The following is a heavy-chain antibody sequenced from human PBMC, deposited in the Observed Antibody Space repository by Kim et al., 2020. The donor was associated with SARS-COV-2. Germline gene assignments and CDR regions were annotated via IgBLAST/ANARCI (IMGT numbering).Heavy chain of an antibody. CDR2: IYYSGST. Sequence: SETLSLTCTVSGGSISSSSYYWGWIRQPPGKGLEWIGSIYYSGSTYYNPSLKSRVTISVDTSKNQFSLKLSSVTAADTAVYYCARREGPYGSGSYYIFSGYYGMDVWGQGTTVTVSS. J-gene: IGHJ6*02. CDR3: ARREGPYGSGSYYIFSGYYGMDV. V-gene: IGHV4-39*01. D-gene: IGHD3-10*01. CDR1: GGSISSSSYY.